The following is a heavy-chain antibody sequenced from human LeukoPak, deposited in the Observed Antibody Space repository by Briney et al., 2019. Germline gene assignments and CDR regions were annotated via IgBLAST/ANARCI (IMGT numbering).Heavy chain of an antibody. J-gene: IGHJ5*02. V-gene: IGHV4-34*01. CDR1: GGSFSGYY. D-gene: IGHD3-22*01. CDR2: INHSGST. Sequence: SETLSLTCAVYGGSFSGYYWSWIRQPPGKGLEWIGEINHSGSTNYNPSLKSRVTISVDTSKNQFSLKLSSVTAADTAVYYCARPYDSSGYYRSPWFDPWGQGTLVTVSS. CDR3: ARPYDSSGYYRSPWFDP.